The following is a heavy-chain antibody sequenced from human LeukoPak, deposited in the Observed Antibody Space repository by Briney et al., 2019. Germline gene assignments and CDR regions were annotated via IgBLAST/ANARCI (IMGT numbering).Heavy chain of an antibody. CDR2: INHSGST. J-gene: IGHJ4*02. Sequence: SETLSLTCTVYGGSFSGYYWSWIRQPPGKGLEWIGEINHSGSTNYNPSLKSRVTISVDTSKNQFSLKLSSVTAADTAVYYCARGYDSSGYWDYWGQGTLVTVPS. CDR3: ARGYDSSGYWDY. CDR1: GGSFSGYY. D-gene: IGHD3-22*01. V-gene: IGHV4-34*01.